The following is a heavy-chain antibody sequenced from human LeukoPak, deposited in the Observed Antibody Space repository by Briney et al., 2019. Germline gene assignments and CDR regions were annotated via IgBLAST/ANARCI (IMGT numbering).Heavy chain of an antibody. CDR1: VYTFTSHN. D-gene: IGHD3-22*01. CDR2: INPNNGGT. V-gene: IGHV1-2*02. J-gene: IGHJ4*02. Sequence: ASVKVSCKASVYTFTSHNMHWERQAPGQGLEWMGWINPNNGGTNYAQRFQGRVTMTRDTSTSTAYMELNRLRSDDTAVYYCASFVYYYDSDAYVDYWGQGTLVTVSS. CDR3: ASFVYYYDSDAYVDY.